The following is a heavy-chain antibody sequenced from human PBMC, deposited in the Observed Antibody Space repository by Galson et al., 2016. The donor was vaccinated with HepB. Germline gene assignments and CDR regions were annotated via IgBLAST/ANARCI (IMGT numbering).Heavy chain of an antibody. V-gene: IGHV3-9*01. J-gene: IGHJ4*02. Sequence: SLRLSCAASGFTFNDYAMHWVRHPPGKGLEWVSGISWNSGSIAYADSVKGRFTISRDNAKNSLYLQMDSLRPEDTAVYYCAKDSGYDGGAFEYWGQGTLVTVSS. D-gene: IGHD5-12*01. CDR1: GFTFNDYA. CDR3: AKDSGYDGGAFEY. CDR2: ISWNSGSI.